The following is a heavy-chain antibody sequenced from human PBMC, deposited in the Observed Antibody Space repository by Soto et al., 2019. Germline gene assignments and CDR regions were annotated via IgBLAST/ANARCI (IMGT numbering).Heavy chain of an antibody. CDR1: GFSFNTYG. CDR2: IWYDGSNK. V-gene: IGHV3-33*01. CDR3: ARGGHTRGWSRGGGAY. D-gene: IGHD6-19*01. J-gene: IGHJ4*02. Sequence: QVQLVESGGGVVQPGRSLRLSCVTSGFSFNTYGMHWVRQAPGKGLEWVAVIWYDGSNKYYADSVKGRVTISRDNSKNTLYLQMDSLRAEDRANDYCARGGHTRGWSRGGGAYWGQGTLVDVSS.